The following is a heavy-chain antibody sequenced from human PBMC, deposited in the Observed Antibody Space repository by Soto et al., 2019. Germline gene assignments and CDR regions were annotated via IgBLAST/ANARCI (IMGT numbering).Heavy chain of an antibody. V-gene: IGHV1-3*01. CDR2: INAGNGNT. Sequence: EASVKVSCKASGYTFTSYAMHWVRQAPGQRLEWMGWINAGNGNTKYSQKFQGRVTITRDTSASTAYMELSSLRSEDTAVYYCARGDSSSLSPRYYFDYWGQGTLVTVSS. D-gene: IGHD6-13*01. CDR3: ARGDSSSLSPRYYFDY. J-gene: IGHJ4*02. CDR1: GYTFTSYA.